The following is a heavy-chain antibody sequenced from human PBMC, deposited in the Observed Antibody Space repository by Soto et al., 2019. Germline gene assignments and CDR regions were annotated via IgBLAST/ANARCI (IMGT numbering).Heavy chain of an antibody. CDR2: IIPILGIA. J-gene: IGHJ5*02. V-gene: IGHV1-69*02. CDR1: GGTFSSYT. D-gene: IGHD6-13*01. CDR3: ARSPVAGTYNWFDP. Sequence: QVQLVQSGAEVKKPGSSVKVSCKASGGTFSSYTISWVRQAPGQGLEWMGRIIPILGIANYAQKFQGRVTITADKSTSTAYMELSSLRSDDTAVYYCARSPVAGTYNWFDPWGQGTLVTVSS.